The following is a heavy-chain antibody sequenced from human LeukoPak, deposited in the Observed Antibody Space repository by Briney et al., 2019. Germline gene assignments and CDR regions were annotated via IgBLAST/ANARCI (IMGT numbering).Heavy chain of an antibody. CDR3: AREVVVTASFDY. J-gene: IGHJ4*02. D-gene: IGHD2-21*02. V-gene: IGHV3-66*01. CDR1: GVTVSNNH. Sequence: GGSLRLSCAASGVTVSNNHMSWVRQAPGKGLEWVSVIYSGGSTYYVDSVKGRFTISRDDSKNTLYLQMNSLRAEDTAVYYCAREVVVTASFDYWGQGTLVTVSS. CDR2: IYSGGST.